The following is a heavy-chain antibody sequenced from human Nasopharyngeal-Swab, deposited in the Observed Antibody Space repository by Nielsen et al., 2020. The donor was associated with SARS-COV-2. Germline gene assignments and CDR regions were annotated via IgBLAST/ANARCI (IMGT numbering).Heavy chain of an antibody. J-gene: IGHJ4*02. Sequence: GESLKISCAASGFTFSSYAMSWVRQAPGKGLEWVSAISGSGGSTYYADSVKGRFSISRDNSKNTLYLQMNSLRADDTAVYFCTRDRSVKYFDYWGQGTLVTVSS. D-gene: IGHD4-11*01. CDR1: GFTFSSYA. CDR2: ISGSGGST. V-gene: IGHV3-23*01. CDR3: TRDRSVKYFDY.